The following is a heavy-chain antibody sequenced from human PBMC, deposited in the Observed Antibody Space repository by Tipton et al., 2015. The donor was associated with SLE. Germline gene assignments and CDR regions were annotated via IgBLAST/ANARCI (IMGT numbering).Heavy chain of an antibody. CDR1: GYTFTSYG. V-gene: IGHV1-18*01. CDR3: ARTGLGGVIATYFAS. D-gene: IGHD3-16*02. CDR2: TSAYNGNT. Sequence: QSGAEVKKPGASVKVSCKASGYTFTSYGISWVRQAPGQGLEWMGRTSAYNGNTNYAQNLQGRVTMTTDTSTSTAYMELRSLRSDDAAVYYCARTGLGGVIATYFASWGRGPLATVPS. J-gene: IGHJ4*02.